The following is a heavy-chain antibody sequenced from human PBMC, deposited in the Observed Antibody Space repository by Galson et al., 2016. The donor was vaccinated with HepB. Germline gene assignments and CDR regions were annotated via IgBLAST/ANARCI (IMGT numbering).Heavy chain of an antibody. V-gene: IGHV3-48*01. CDR1: GFTFSDYS. J-gene: IGHJ5*02. Sequence: SLRLSCAASGFTFSDYSMIWVRQAPGKGLEWVSYISGTSGLIHYTDSVKGRFNISRDNAKNSLYLQMNSLRVEDTAVYYCARGRVKWDNWFDPWGQGALGTVSS. D-gene: IGHD2-8*01. CDR3: ARGRVKWDNWFDP. CDR2: ISGTSGLI.